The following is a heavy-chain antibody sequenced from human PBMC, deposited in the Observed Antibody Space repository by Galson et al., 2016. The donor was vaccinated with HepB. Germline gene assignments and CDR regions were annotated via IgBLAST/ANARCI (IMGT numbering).Heavy chain of an antibody. D-gene: IGHD5-12*01. J-gene: IGHJ4*02. CDR3: ARATRRYSGSDFPPNY. Sequence: SLRLSCAASGFTFSNYWMYRVGQAPGKGLLWVSRIQTDASITGYADSVKGRFTISSANGKKTMYLQMNSLRAEDTAVYYWARATRRYSGSDFPPNYWGQGTLVTVSS. CDR1: GFTFSNYW. CDR2: IQTDASIT. V-gene: IGHV3-74*01.